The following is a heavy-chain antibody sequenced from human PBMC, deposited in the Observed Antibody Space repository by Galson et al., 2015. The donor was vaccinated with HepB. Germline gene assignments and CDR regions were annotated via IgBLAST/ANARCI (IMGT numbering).Heavy chain of an antibody. D-gene: IGHD4-17*01. J-gene: IGHJ4*02. CDR2: IKPDGSEK. V-gene: IGHV3-7*03. CDR1: GFTFSNYW. CDR3: ARGEDYGDYIPTFDY. Sequence: SLRLSCAASGFTFSNYWMSWVRQAPGKGLEWVANIKPDGSEKYYVDSVKGRFTFSRDNAKNSLYLQMNSLRAEDTAVYYCARGEDYGDYIPTFDYWGQGTLDTVSS.